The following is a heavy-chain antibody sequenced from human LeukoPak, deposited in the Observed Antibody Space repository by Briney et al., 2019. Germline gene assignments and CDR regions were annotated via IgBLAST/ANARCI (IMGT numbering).Heavy chain of an antibody. CDR2: INPNSGGT. CDR1: GYTFTSYG. D-gene: IGHD6-19*01. CDR3: ARVRARYSSGWYYFDY. J-gene: IGHJ4*02. V-gene: IGHV1-2*02. Sequence: GASVKVSCKASGYTFTSYGISWVRQAPGQGLEWMGWINPNSGGTNYAQKFQGRVTMTRDTSISTAYMELSRLRSDDTAVYYCARVRARYSSGWYYFDYWGQGTLVTVSS.